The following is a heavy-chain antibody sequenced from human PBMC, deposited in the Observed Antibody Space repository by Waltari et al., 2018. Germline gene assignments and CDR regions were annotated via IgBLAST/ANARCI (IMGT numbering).Heavy chain of an antibody. CDR3: ARGAAMPGTWVY. J-gene: IGHJ4*02. CDR1: GEFSGYA. CDR2: ILPLFGTE. D-gene: IGHD2-2*01. V-gene: IGHV1-69*12. Sequence: QVQLEQSGAEVKKPGSSVKVSCKASGEFSGYAITWVRQAPGQGLEWMGGILPLFGTEDYAQRFKGRMTITADESTNTAYMELTSLNSEDTALYFCARGAAMPGTWVYWGPGTLVTVSS.